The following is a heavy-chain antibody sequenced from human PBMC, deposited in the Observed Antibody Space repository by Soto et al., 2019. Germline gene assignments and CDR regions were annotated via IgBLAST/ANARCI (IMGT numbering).Heavy chain of an antibody. D-gene: IGHD6-6*01. J-gene: IGHJ6*02. CDR2: IIPTFGRT. V-gene: IGHV1-69*13. CDR1: GDTFSSYA. CDR3: ARDRVAAFVSYYYGMDV. Sequence: GASVKVSCKASGDTFSSYAISWVRQAPGKGLEWMGKIIPTFGRTNYAQKFQGRLTISADDSTSTAYMELRSLRSDDTAVYYCARDRVAAFVSYYYGMDVWGQGTTVTVSS.